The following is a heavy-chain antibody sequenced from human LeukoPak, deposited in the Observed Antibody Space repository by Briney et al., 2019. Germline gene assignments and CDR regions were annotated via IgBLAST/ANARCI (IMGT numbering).Heavy chain of an antibody. CDR1: GGSISSSNW. V-gene: IGHV4-4*02. CDR3: ARRYCSGGSCAEIDY. D-gene: IGHD2-15*01. CDR2: IYHSGST. J-gene: IGHJ4*02. Sequence: PSGTLSLTCAVSGGSISSSNWWSWVRQPPGKGLEWIGEIYHSGSTNYNPSLKSRVTISVDTSKNQFSLKLSSVTAADTAVYYCARRYCSGGSCAEIDYWGQGTLVTVSS.